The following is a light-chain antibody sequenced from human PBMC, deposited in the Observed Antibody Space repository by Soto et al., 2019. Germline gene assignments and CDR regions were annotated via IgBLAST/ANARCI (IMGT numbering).Light chain of an antibody. J-gene: IGLJ1*01. CDR1: SSDVGSYNL. V-gene: IGLV2-14*02. CDR2: EVT. CDR3: SSYTISSTYV. Sequence: QSVLTQPASVSGSPGQSITISCTGTSSDVGSYNLVSWFQQYPGKVPKLLIYEVTKRPSGTSNRFSGSKSGNTASLTISGLQAEDEADYYCSSYTISSTYVFGTGTKVTVL.